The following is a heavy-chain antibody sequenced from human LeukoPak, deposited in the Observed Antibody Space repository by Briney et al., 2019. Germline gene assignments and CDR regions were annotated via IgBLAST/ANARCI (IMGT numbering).Heavy chain of an antibody. Sequence: ASVKVSCKASGYTFTGYYMHWVRQAPGQKLEWMGRIKPNSGGTNYAQRFQGRVTMTRDTSISTAYMELSRLRSDDTAVYCCASSGWSNFDYWGQGTLVTVSS. V-gene: IGHV1-2*06. CDR1: GYTFTGYY. D-gene: IGHD6-19*01. CDR2: IKPNSGGT. J-gene: IGHJ4*02. CDR3: ASSGWSNFDY.